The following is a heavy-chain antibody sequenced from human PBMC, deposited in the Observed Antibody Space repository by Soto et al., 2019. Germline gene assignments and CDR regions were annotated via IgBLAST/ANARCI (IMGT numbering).Heavy chain of an antibody. V-gene: IGHV4-59*08. CDR1: GGSMSRYY. D-gene: IGHD3-9*01. CDR3: ARHGAHYDILTGYGLQGGTYFDY. J-gene: IGHJ4*02. Sequence: SEMLSLTCTVCGGSMSRYYWSWIRQPTGKGLEWIGYIYYSGSTNYNPSLKSRVTISVDTSKNQFSLKLSSVTAEDTAVYYCARHGAHYDILTGYGLQGGTYFDYWGQGTLVTVSS. CDR2: IYYSGST.